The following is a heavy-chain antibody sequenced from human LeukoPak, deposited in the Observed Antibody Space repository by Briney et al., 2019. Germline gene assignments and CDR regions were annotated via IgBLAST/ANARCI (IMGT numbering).Heavy chain of an antibody. D-gene: IGHD5-18*01. CDR2: IYTSGST. V-gene: IGHV4-61*02. CDR1: GGSISSGSYY. Sequence: SQTLSLTCTVSGGSISSGSYYWSWIRQPAGKGLEWIGRIYTSGSTNYNPSLKSRVTISVDTSKNQFSLRLTSVTAADTAVYFCARDRAVDAGGIDFWGQGTLVTVSP. J-gene: IGHJ4*02. CDR3: ARDRAVDAGGIDF.